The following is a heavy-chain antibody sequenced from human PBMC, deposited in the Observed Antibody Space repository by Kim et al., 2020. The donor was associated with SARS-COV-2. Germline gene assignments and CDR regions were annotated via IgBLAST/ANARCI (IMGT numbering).Heavy chain of an antibody. Sequence: SETLSLTCAVYGGSFSGYYWSWIRQPPGKGLEWIGEINHSGSTNYNPSLKSRVTISVDTSKNQFSLKLSSVTAADTAVYYCARSTSSFDWPMKLDYWGQGTLVTVSS. D-gene: IGHD3-9*01. CDR1: GGSFSGYY. V-gene: IGHV4-34*01. CDR3: ARSTSSFDWPMKLDY. CDR2: INHSGST. J-gene: IGHJ4*02.